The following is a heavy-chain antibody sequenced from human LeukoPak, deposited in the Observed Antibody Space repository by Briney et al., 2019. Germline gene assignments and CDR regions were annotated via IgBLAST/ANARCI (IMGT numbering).Heavy chain of an antibody. V-gene: IGHV1-18*01. Sequence: ASVKVSCKASGYTFTSYGISWVRQAPGQGLEWMGWISAYNGNTNYAQKLQGRVTMTTDTSTSTAYMELRSLRSDDTAVYYCATAHHSGSYALAWFDPWGQGTLVTVSS. CDR3: ATAHHSGSYALAWFDP. CDR1: GYTFTSYG. D-gene: IGHD1-26*01. CDR2: ISAYNGNT. J-gene: IGHJ5*02.